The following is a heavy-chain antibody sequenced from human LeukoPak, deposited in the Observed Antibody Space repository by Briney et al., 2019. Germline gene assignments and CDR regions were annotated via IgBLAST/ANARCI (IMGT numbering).Heavy chain of an antibody. CDR3: AREAVNYYDSSGYYGY. V-gene: IGHV1-69*04. Sequence: SVKVSCKASGGTFSSYAISWVRQAPGQGLEWMGRIIPILGIANYAQKSQGRVTITADKSTSTAYMELSSLRSEDTAVYYCAREAVNYYDSSGYYGYWGQGTLVTVSS. CDR1: GGTFSSYA. CDR2: IIPILGIA. J-gene: IGHJ4*02. D-gene: IGHD3-22*01.